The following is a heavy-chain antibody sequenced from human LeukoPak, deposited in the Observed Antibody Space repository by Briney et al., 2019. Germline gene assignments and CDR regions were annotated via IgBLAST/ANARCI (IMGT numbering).Heavy chain of an antibody. J-gene: IGHJ4*02. CDR2: TYYRSQWFI. CDR1: GDSVSSDSAA. V-gene: IGHV6-1*01. Sequence: SQTLSLTCAISGDSVSSDSAAWNWIRQSPSKGLEWLARTYYRSQWFIDYAVSVKTRITIKSDTSRNQFSLELNSVTPEDTGVYYCARGSGYYDTGSFSFVDNWGQGTLVTVSS. D-gene: IGHD3-22*01. CDR3: ARGSGYYDTGSFSFVDN.